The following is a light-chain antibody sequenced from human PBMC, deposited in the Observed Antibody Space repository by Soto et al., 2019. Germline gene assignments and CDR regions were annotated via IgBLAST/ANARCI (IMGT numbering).Light chain of an antibody. CDR3: MSYAGGNRFV. Sequence: QSVLPQPASVSGSPGQSITISCTGTSSDVGGYDYVSWYQQHPGKAPQLMIYQVTKRPSGVPDRFSASKSDTTASLTISGLQAEDECDYYCMSYAGGNRFVFGTGTKVTVL. J-gene: IGLJ1*01. CDR2: QVT. V-gene: IGLV2-8*01. CDR1: SSDVGGYDY.